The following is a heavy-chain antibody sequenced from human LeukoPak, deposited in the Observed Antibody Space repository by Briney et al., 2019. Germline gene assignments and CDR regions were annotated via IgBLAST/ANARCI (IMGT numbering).Heavy chain of an antibody. CDR3: ARDRREIQVWPREYYYYYMDV. J-gene: IGHJ6*03. CDR1: GFTFSSYS. CDR2: IKKDGNEK. D-gene: IGHD5-18*01. Sequence: GGSLRLSCAASGFTFSSYSMNWVRQAPGKGLEWVASIKKDGNEKYYVDSVKGRFTISRDSAKNLLYLQMNSLRAEDTAVYYCARDRREIQVWPREYYYYYMDVWGKGTTVTISS. V-gene: IGHV3-7*01.